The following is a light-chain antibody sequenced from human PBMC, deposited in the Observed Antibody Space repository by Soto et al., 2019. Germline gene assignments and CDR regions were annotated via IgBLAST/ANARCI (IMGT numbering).Light chain of an antibody. CDR2: EVS. CDR3: SSYGGSNNLI. J-gene: IGLJ2*01. Sequence: QSALTQPPSASGSPGQSVTISCTETSSDVGGYKYVSWYQQHPGKAPKLMIYEVSKRPSGVPDRFSGSKSGNTASLTVSGLQAEDEADYYCSSYGGSNNLIFGGGTKVTVL. CDR1: SSDVGGYKY. V-gene: IGLV2-8*01.